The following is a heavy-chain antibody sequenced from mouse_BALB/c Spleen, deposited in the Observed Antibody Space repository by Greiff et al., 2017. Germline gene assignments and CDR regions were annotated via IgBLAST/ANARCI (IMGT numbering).Heavy chain of an antibody. V-gene: IGHV3-2*02. CDR1: GYSITSDYA. J-gene: IGHJ3*01. CDR3: ARTLSTMITTTHLFAY. CDR2: ISYSGST. Sequence: EVKLQESGPGLVKPSQSLSLTCTVTGYSITSDYAWNWIRQFPGNKLEWMGYISYSGSTSYNPSLKSRISITRDTSKNQFFLQLNSVTTEDTATYYCARTLSTMITTTHLFAYWGQGTLVTVSA. D-gene: IGHD2-4*01.